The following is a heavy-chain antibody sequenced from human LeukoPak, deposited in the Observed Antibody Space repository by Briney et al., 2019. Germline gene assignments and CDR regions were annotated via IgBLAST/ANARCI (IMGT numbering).Heavy chain of an antibody. CDR1: GLTFSSSS. V-gene: IGHV3-21*01. CDR2: ISSSTYI. D-gene: IGHD3-10*01. CDR3: YGSRGSGAEYFHH. Sequence: GGSLRLSCAASGLTFSSSSMNWVRQAPGKGLEWVSSISSSTYIYYADSVKGRFTISRDNAKNSVYLQMNSLRAEDTAVYLCYGSRGSGAEYFHHWGQGTLVTVSS. J-gene: IGHJ1*01.